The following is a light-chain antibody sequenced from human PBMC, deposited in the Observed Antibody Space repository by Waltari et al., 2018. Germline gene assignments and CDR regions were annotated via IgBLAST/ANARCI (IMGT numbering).Light chain of an antibody. V-gene: IGKV1-5*03. CDR1: QGISGY. CDR2: KAS. Sequence: DIQMTQSPSTLSASVGDRATITCRASQGISGYLAWYQQNPGKAPKFLIYKASDLEDGVPSRFSGSGSGTEFTLSINSLQPDDFATYYCQQYYTFPRTFGQGTKVEIK. J-gene: IGKJ1*01. CDR3: QQYYTFPRT.